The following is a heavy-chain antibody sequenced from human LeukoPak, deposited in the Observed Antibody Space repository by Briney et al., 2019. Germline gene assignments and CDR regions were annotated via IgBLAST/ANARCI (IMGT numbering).Heavy chain of an antibody. CDR3: ARAGYGDYEGLPDY. D-gene: IGHD4-17*01. V-gene: IGHV4-4*02. CDR1: GGSISSSNW. Sequence: SGTLSLTCAVSGGSISSSNWWSWVRQPPGKGLEWIGEIYHSGSTNYNPSLKSRVTISVDKSRNQFSLKPSSVTAADTAVYYCARAGYGDYEGLPDYWGQGTLVTVSS. CDR2: IYHSGST. J-gene: IGHJ4*02.